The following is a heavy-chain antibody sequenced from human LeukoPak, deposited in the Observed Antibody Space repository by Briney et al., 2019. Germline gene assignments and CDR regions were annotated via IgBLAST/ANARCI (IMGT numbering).Heavy chain of an antibody. J-gene: IGHJ6*02. CDR1: GFTFSNYA. CDR3: ARQDYGDYGRYYYGMDV. Sequence: GGSLRLSCAASGFTFSNYAMSWVRQAPGKGLEWVSVIYSGGSTYYADSVKGRFTISRDNSKNTLYLQMNSLRAEDTAVYYCARQDYGDYGRYYYGMDVWGQGTTVTVSS. D-gene: IGHD4-17*01. V-gene: IGHV3-53*01. CDR2: IYSGGST.